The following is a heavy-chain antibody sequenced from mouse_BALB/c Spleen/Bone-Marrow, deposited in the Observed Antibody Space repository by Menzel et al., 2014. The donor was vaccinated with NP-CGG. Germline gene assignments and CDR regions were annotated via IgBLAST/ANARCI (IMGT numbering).Heavy chain of an antibody. CDR3: ARSTMITTGYYYAMDY. Sequence: EVKLMESGGGLVQPGGSRKVSCAASGFTFSSFGMHWVRQAPEKGLEWVAYISSGSSTIYYADTVKGRFTISRDNPKNPLFLQMTSLRSEDTAMYYCARSTMITTGYYYAMDYWGQGTSVTVSS. CDR1: GFTFSSFG. CDR2: ISSGSSTI. D-gene: IGHD2-4*01. V-gene: IGHV5-17*02. J-gene: IGHJ4*01.